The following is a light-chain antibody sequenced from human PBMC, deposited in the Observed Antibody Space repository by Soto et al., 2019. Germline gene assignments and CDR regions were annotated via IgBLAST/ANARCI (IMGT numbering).Light chain of an antibody. CDR3: ETLTTWLLC. CDR2: AAS. V-gene: IGKV1-39*02. Sequence: QIAEHAASRSTNKEDRVTITCRASQSISSDLNWYQQKPGKAPKLLIYAASRLQSGVASMFRGSGSGTGFNLTIRLLQSEDFAIHYCETLTTWLLC. J-gene: IGKJ2*04. CDR1: QSISSD.